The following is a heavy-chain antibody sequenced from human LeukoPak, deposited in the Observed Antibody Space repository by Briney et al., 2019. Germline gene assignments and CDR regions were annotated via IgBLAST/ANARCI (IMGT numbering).Heavy chain of an antibody. Sequence: ASVKVSCKASGYTFTSYDINWVRQATGQGLEWMGWMNPNSGNTGYAQKFQGRVTMTRSTSISTAYMELSSLRSEDTAVYYCARGSGGSYYYYYYMDVWGKGTTVTVSS. CDR3: ARGSGGSYYYYYYMDV. J-gene: IGHJ6*03. D-gene: IGHD2-15*01. V-gene: IGHV1-8*01. CDR1: GYTFTSYD. CDR2: MNPNSGNT.